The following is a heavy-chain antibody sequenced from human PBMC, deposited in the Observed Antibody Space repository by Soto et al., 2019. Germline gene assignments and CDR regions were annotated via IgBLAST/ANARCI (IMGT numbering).Heavy chain of an antibody. CDR2: IHHSGST. CDR3: ARIPSP. Sequence: SETLSLTCAVSGGSISSGGYSWSWIRQPPGKGLEWIGYIHHSGSTYYNSSLKSRVTISVDRSKNQFSLKLSSVTAADTAVYYCARIPSPWGQGTLVTVSS. V-gene: IGHV4-30-2*01. D-gene: IGHD2-21*01. J-gene: IGHJ5*02. CDR1: GGSISSGGYS.